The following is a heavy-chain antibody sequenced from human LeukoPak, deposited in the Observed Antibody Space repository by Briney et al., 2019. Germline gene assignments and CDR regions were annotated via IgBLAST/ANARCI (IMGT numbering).Heavy chain of an antibody. CDR1: GFTVSSNY. J-gene: IGHJ4*02. Sequence: WGSLRLSCAASGFTVSSNYMSWVCQAPGKGLEWVSVIYSGGSTYYADSVTYRFTISRDNSKKTLYLQMNSLRAEDTAVYYCAREQSLIYYFDYGGRETLASVSS. CDR2: IYSGGST. V-gene: IGHV3-53*01. CDR3: AREQSLIYYFDY. D-gene: IGHD2-15*01.